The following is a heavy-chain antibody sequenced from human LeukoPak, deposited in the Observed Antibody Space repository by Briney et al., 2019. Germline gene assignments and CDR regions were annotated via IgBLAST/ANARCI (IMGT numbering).Heavy chain of an antibody. J-gene: IGHJ4*02. CDR2: ISWDDGTT. CDR1: GFTFDDHA. V-gene: IGHV3-43D*04. D-gene: IGHD1-1*01. Sequence: PGGSLRLSCAASGFTFDDHAMRWVRQTPGKGLEWVSLISWDDGTTSYADSVKGRFTISRDNTKNSLYLQMNSLSPDDIALYYCVKDKGYLVATGIFDYWGQGSLVTVSS. CDR3: VKDKGYLVATGIFDY.